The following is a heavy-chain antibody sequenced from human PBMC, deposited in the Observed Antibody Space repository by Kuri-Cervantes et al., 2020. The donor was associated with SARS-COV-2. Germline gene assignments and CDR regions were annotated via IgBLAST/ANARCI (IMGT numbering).Heavy chain of an antibody. V-gene: IGHV4-30-4*08. CDR2: IYYSGST. CDR1: GGSISSGDYY. Sequence: SETLSLTCTVSGGSISSGDYYWSWIRQPPGKGLEWIGYIYYSGSTYYNPSLKSRVTISVDTSKNQFSLKLSSVTAADTAVYYCARDIVVVPAAITWFDPWGQGTLVTSPQ. CDR3: ARDIVVVPAAITWFDP. J-gene: IGHJ5*02. D-gene: IGHD2-2*02.